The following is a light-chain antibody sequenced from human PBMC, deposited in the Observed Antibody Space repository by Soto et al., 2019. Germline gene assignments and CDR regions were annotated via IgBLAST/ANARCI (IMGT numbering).Light chain of an antibody. CDR1: SSDVGGYEY. J-gene: IGLJ1*01. CDR2: EVS. V-gene: IGLV2-14*01. Sequence: QSALTQPASVSGSPGQSITISCTGTSSDVGGYEYVSWYQQHPGKAPKLIISEVSDRPSGVSYRFSGSKSGNTASLTISGLQAEDEADYYCNPYTISATYVFGTGTKLTVL. CDR3: NPYTISATYV.